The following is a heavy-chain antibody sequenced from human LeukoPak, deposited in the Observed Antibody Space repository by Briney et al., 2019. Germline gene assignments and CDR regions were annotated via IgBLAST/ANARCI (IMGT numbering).Heavy chain of an antibody. CDR1: GYTFTGYY. D-gene: IGHD3-22*01. Sequence: ASVKVSCKASGYTFTGYYMHWVRQAPGQGLEWMGWINPNSGGTNYAQKFQGRVTMTRDTSISTAYMELSRLRSEDTAVYYCATVGYDSSGYHYYFDYWGQGTLVTVSS. J-gene: IGHJ4*02. CDR3: ATVGYDSSGYHYYFDY. V-gene: IGHV1-2*02. CDR2: INPNSGGT.